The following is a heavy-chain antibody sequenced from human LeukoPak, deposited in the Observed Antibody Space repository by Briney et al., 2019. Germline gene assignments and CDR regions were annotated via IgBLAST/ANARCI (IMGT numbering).Heavy chain of an antibody. V-gene: IGHV3-48*01. CDR2: ISSSSSTI. CDR3: ARGGITIFGVVPSYFDL. D-gene: IGHD3-3*01. J-gene: IGHJ2*01. Sequence: GGSLRLSCAASGFTFSSYSMNWVRQAPGKGLEWVSYISSSSSTIYYADSVKGRFTISRDNAKNSLYLQMNGLRAEDTAVYYCARGGITIFGVVPSYFDLWGRGTLVTVSS. CDR1: GFTFSSYS.